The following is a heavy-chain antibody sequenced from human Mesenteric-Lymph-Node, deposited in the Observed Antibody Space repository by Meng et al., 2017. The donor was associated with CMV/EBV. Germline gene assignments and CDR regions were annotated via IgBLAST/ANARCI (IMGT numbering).Heavy chain of an antibody. Sequence: SGGSVNSGNWWSWVRQSPGKGLEWIGEIYHTGSVNLNPSLKSRVTVSLDKSNNQFSLNLTSVTAADTAVYYCASHNWDYVGNWFDPWGQGTLVTVSS. V-gene: IGHV4-4*02. CDR1: GGSVNSGNW. D-gene: IGHD1-7*01. CDR2: IYHTGSV. J-gene: IGHJ5*02. CDR3: ASHNWDYVGNWFDP.